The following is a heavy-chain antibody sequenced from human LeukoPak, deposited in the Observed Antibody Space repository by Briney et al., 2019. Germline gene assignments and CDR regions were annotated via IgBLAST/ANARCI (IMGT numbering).Heavy chain of an antibody. CDR1: GFTFSSYA. CDR2: ISGSGGST. J-gene: IGHJ1*01. V-gene: IGHV3-23*01. CDR3: AKGGYYYDSSGYYSYFQH. D-gene: IGHD3-22*01. Sequence: AGGSLRLSCAASGFTFSSYAMSWVRQAPGKGLEWVSIISGSGGSTYYADSVKGRFAISRDNSKNTLYLQMNSLRAEDTAVYYCAKGGYYYDSSGYYSYFQHWGQGTLVTVSS.